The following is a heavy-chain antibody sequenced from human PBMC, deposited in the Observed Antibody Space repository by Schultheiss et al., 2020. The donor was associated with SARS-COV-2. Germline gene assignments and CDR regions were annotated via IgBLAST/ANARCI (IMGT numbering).Heavy chain of an antibody. CDR3: ARGATVTRSWDY. V-gene: IGHV4-30-2*01. CDR2: IYHSGST. CDR1: GGSISSGGYS. J-gene: IGHJ4*02. Sequence: SETLSLTCAVSGGSISSGGYSWSWIRQPPGKGLEWIGYIYHSGSTYYNPSLKSRVTISVDRSKNQFSLKLSSVTAADTAVYYCARGATVTRSWDYWGQGTLVTVSS. D-gene: IGHD4-17*01.